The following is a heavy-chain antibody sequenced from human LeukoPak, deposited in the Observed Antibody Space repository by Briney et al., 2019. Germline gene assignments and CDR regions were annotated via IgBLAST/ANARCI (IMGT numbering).Heavy chain of an antibody. CDR3: AKGGYSTWFDP. V-gene: IGHV3-23*01. J-gene: IGHJ5*02. D-gene: IGHD5-12*01. Sequence: GGSLSLSCAASGFMFSSYSMTWVRQAPGKGLEWVSNIRSNGRDTYYADSVKGRFTISRDNSKNTLYLEMNSLRAEDTAVYYCAKGGYSTWFDPWGQGTLVTVSS. CDR2: IRSNGRDT. CDR1: GFMFSSYS.